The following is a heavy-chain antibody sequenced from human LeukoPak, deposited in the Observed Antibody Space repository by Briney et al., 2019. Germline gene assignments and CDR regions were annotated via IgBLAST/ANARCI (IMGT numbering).Heavy chain of an antibody. Sequence: ASVKVSCKASGYTFTSYGISWVRQAPGQGLEWMGGIIPIFGTANYAQKFQGRVTITADESTSTAYMELSSLRSEDTAVYYCARSDGAQWLVLPDYWGQGTLVTVSS. CDR1: GYTFTSYG. CDR3: ARSDGAQWLVLPDY. D-gene: IGHD6-19*01. J-gene: IGHJ4*02. V-gene: IGHV1-69*13. CDR2: IIPIFGTA.